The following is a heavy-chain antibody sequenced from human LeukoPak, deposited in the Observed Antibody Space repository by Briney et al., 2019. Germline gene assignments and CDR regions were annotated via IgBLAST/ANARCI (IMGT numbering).Heavy chain of an antibody. Sequence: GGSLRLSCAASGFSVSNYDMSWVRQAPGKGLEWVSGISNDGGRTYYADSVKGRLTISRDNSKNSLYLQMNSLRVEDTSVYYCAKGRIVGATSFDYWGQGSLVTVSS. V-gene: IGHV3-23*01. CDR1: GFSVSNYD. D-gene: IGHD1-26*01. CDR3: AKGRIVGATSFDY. J-gene: IGHJ4*02. CDR2: ISNDGGRT.